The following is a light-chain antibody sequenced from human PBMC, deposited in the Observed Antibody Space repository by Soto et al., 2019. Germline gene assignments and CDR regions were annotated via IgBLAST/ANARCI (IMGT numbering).Light chain of an antibody. CDR3: AAWDDGLNGSFV. J-gene: IGLJ1*01. CDR1: SSNIGSNT. V-gene: IGLV1-44*01. CDR2: SNN. Sequence: QSVLPQPPSASGTPGQRVTISCSGSSSNIGSNTVNWYQQLPGTAPKLLIYSNNQRPSGVPDRFSGSKSGTSASLAISGLQSEDEADYYCAAWDDGLNGSFVFGTGTKVTVL.